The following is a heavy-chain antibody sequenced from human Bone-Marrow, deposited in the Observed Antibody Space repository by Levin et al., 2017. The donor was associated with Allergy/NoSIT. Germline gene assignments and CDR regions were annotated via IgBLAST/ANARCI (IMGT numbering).Heavy chain of an antibody. CDR3: AKDVGRRDSYNEFDY. Sequence: GGSLRLSCTVSGFTFTSYWMHWVRQAPGQGLEWVSGISWNSDSRRYADSVKGRFTVSRDNAKNSLYLEMSSLRAEDTAFYYCAKDVGRRDSYNEFDYWGPGILVTVSS. CDR2: ISWNSDSR. CDR1: GFTFTSYW. D-gene: IGHD5-24*01. V-gene: IGHV3-9*01. J-gene: IGHJ4*02.